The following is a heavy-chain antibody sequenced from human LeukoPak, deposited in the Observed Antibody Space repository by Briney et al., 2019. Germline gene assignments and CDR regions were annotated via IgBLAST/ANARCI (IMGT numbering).Heavy chain of an antibody. CDR3: ARGTYYYYYYMDV. Sequence: SETLSLTCTVSGYSISSGYYWGWIRQPPGKGLEWIGSIYHSGSTYYSPSLKSRVTISVDTSKNQFSLKLSSVTAADTAVYYCARGTYYYYYYMDVWGKGTTVTISS. CDR1: GYSISSGYY. V-gene: IGHV4-38-2*02. D-gene: IGHD2-2*01. CDR2: IYHSGST. J-gene: IGHJ6*03.